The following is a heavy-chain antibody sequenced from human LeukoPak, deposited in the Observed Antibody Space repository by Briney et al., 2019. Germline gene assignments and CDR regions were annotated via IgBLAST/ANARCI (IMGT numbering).Heavy chain of an antibody. CDR2: IWYDGSNK. D-gene: IGHD1-7*01. Sequence: GGSLRLSCAASGFTFSNYAMHWVRQAPGKGLEWVAVIWYDGSNKYYADSVKGRFTISRDNSKNTLYLQMNSLRAEDTAVYYCARVLNYPEFFDYWGQGTLVTVSS. CDR3: ARVLNYPEFFDY. J-gene: IGHJ4*02. CDR1: GFTFSNYA. V-gene: IGHV3-30*19.